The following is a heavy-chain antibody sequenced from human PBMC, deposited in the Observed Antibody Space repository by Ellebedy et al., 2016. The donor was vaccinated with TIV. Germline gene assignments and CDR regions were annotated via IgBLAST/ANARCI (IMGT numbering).Heavy chain of an antibody. Sequence: GGSLRLSCAASGFTVSSHFMSWVRQAPGQGLEWVSVIYPGGGTNYSDTVEGRFTVSRDTPTNTIYLQMNSLRDEDTAVYYCARVRYGDYALSGYWGQGTLVTVSS. J-gene: IGHJ4*02. CDR1: GFTVSSHF. CDR2: IYPGGGT. CDR3: ARVRYGDYALSGY. V-gene: IGHV3-66*01. D-gene: IGHD4-17*01.